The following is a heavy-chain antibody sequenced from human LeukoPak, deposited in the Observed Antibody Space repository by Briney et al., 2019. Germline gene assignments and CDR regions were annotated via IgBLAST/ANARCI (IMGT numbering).Heavy chain of an antibody. D-gene: IGHD6-13*01. Sequence: GGSLRLSCVGSGFTFSIYEMNWVRQAPGKGLEWVSYISSGDGTVYYADSVKGRFTVSRDDARNSLYLQMNSLRAEDTAVYYCARDLWAAGGWGQGTLVTVSS. J-gene: IGHJ4*02. CDR1: GFTFSIYE. CDR3: ARDLWAAGG. CDR2: ISSGDGTV. V-gene: IGHV3-48*03.